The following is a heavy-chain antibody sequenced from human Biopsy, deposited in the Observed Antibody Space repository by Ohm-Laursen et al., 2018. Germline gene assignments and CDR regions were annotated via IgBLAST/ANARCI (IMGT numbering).Heavy chain of an antibody. Sequence: SSVTVSCKASGASFTSYAIGWVRQAPGQGLEWMGGIIPIPNVSTYAQKFQGRITITADESASTAYMELSSLTSDDTAVYFCARGEGSSWFDPWGHGTLVTVSS. V-gene: IGHV1-69*01. J-gene: IGHJ5*02. CDR3: ARGEGSSWFDP. CDR2: IIPIPNVS. CDR1: GASFTSYA. D-gene: IGHD1-26*01.